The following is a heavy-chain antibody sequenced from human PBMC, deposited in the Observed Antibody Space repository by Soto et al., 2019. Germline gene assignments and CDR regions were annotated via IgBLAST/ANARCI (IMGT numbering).Heavy chain of an antibody. D-gene: IGHD5-18*01. J-gene: IGHJ6*02. CDR3: ARERPAAMGYYYYGMDV. CDR1: GFTFSSYG. Sequence: QVQLVESGGGVVQPGRSLRLSCAASGFTFSSYGMHWVRQAPGKGLEWVAVIWYDGSNKYYADSVKGRFTISRDNSKNTLYLQMNSLRAEDTAVYYCARERPAAMGYYYYGMDVWGQGTTVTVSS. CDR2: IWYDGSNK. V-gene: IGHV3-33*01.